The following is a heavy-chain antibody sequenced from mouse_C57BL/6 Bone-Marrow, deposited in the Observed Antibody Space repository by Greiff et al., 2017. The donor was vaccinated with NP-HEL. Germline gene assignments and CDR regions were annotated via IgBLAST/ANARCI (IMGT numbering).Heavy chain of an antibody. CDR1: GYSFTSYY. CDR3: ARPYYSNYEYYAMDY. CDR2: IYPGSGNT. V-gene: IGHV1-66*01. Sequence: QVQLQQSGPELVKPGASVKISCKASGYSFTSYYIHWVKQRPGQGLEWIGWIYPGSGNTKYNEKFKGKATLTADTSSSTAYMQLSSLTSEDSAVYYCARPYYSNYEYYAMDYWGQGTSVTVSS. D-gene: IGHD2-5*01. J-gene: IGHJ4*01.